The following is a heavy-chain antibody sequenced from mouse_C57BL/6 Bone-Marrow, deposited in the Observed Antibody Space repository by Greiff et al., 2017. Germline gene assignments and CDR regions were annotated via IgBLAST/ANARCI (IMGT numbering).Heavy chain of an antibody. J-gene: IGHJ2*01. CDR1: GFTFSDYY. CDR3: ARGDYYGNYVDY. Sequence: EVQLVESGGGLVQPGGSLKLSCAASGFTFSDYYMYWVRQTPEKRLEWVAYISNGGGSTYYPDTVKGRFTISRDNAKNTLYLQMSRLKSEDTAMYYCARGDYYGNYVDYWGQGTTLTVSS. V-gene: IGHV5-12*01. CDR2: ISNGGGST. D-gene: IGHD1-1*01.